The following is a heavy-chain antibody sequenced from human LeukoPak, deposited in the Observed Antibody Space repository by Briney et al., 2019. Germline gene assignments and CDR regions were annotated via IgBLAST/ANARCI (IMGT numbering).Heavy chain of an antibody. CDR3: AKDKESSGWYGMGAFDI. Sequence: GGSLRLSCAASGFTFSSYNMNWVRQAPGKGLEWLSLISSSSSAIYSADSVKGRFTMSRDNSKNTLYLQMNSLRAEDTALYYCAKDKESSGWYGMGAFDIRGQGTMVIVSS. V-gene: IGHV3-48*04. J-gene: IGHJ3*02. CDR1: GFTFSSYN. D-gene: IGHD6-13*01. CDR2: ISSSSSAI.